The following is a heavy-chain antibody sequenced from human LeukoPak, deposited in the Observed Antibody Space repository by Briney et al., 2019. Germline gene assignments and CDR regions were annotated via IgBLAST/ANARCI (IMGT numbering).Heavy chain of an antibody. V-gene: IGHV1-2*02. J-gene: IGHJ5*02. CDR3: ARDLGAVAGQFWFDP. CDR1: GYTFTSYY. D-gene: IGHD6-19*01. CDR2: ISPNSGGT. Sequence: GASVKVSCKASGYTFTSYYMHWVRQAPGQGLEWMGWISPNSGGTNYAQKFQGRVTMTRDTSISTAYMELSRLRSDDTAVYYCARDLGAVAGQFWFDPWGQGTLVTVSS.